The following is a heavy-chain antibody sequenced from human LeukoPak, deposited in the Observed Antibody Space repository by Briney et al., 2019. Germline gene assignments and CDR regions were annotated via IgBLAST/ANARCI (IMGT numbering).Heavy chain of an antibody. CDR2: ISVSGGST. CDR1: GFTYSSYA. D-gene: IGHD2-21*02. Sequence: GGSLRLSCAASGFTYSSYAMSWVRQAPGKWLEWVSAISVSGGSTYYADSVKGRFTISRDNSKNTLYLQMNSLRAEETAVYYCAKERSRGGDCLDYWGQGTLVTVSS. V-gene: IGHV3-23*01. J-gene: IGHJ4*02. CDR3: AKERSRGGDCLDY.